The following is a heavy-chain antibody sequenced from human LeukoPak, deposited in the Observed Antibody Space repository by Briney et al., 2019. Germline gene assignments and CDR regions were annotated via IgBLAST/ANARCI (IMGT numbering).Heavy chain of an antibody. V-gene: IGHV3-23*01. CDR2: ITGIGDTT. CDR3: AKWGDYDILTGYYVSDF. Sequence: GSPRLSCAASGFIFRNYAMSGVRQAQGKGRGWVSAITGIGDTTYYADSVKGRFTVSRDNSKNTLYVEMNTLRAEDTAVYYCAKWGDYDILTGYYVSDFWGQGTLVTVSS. CDR1: GFIFRNYA. J-gene: IGHJ4*02. D-gene: IGHD3-9*01.